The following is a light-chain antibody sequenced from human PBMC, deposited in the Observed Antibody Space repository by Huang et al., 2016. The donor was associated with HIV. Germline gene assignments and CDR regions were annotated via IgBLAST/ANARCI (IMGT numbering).Light chain of an antibody. CDR2: GAS. Sequence: DIQMTQSPSSLSASVGDRVTITCRASQNIDSYLNWYQKKPGKAPKLLIYGASTLGSGVPSRFSGSGSGTDFTLTVSRLQPEDFATYYCQQSYSNPRTFGQGTKVEVK. CDR3: QQSYSNPRT. V-gene: IGKV1-39*01. CDR1: QNIDSY. J-gene: IGKJ1*01.